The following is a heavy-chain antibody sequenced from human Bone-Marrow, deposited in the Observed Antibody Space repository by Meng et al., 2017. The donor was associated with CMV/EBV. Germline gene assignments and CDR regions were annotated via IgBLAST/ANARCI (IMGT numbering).Heavy chain of an antibody. CDR2: INHSGST. J-gene: IGHJ5*01. Sequence: SETLSLTCAVYGGSFSGYYWSWIRQPPGKGLEWIGGINHSGSTNYNPSLKSRVTISVDTSKNQFSLKLISVTAADTAVYYCARVADVAAAGTGWFDPWGQGTLVHVLL. V-gene: IGHV4-34*01. D-gene: IGHD6-13*01. CDR3: ARVADVAAAGTGWFDP. CDR1: GGSFSGYY.